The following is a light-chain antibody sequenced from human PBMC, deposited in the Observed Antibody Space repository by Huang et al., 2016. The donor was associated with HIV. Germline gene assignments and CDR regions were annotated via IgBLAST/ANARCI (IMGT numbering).Light chain of an antibody. V-gene: IGKV3-15*01. CDR2: GAS. CDR1: ECILRN. CDR3: QQYNKWPPYT. J-gene: IGKJ2*01. Sequence: VMTQSPATLSVSPGERATLSCRDSECILRNLAWYQQRPGQPPRLLIYGASVRIPGIPDRFRGSGSGTEFSLTISSLQSEDFAVYYCQQYNKWPPYTYGQGTKLEIK.